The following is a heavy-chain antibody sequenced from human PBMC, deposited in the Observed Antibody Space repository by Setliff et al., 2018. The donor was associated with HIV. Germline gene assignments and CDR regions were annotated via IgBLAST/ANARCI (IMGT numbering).Heavy chain of an antibody. V-gene: IGHV1-18*01. CDR1: GYSFINYG. D-gene: IGHD1-26*01. CDR3: ARARLQGIVTAVGPRDNCLDP. Sequence: ASVKVSCKASGYSFINYGISWVRQAPGQGPEWTGWISPYTGNTDYAPRLLGRVTMTTDTSTSTAYLELRSLTSDDTAVYYCARARLQGIVTAVGPRDNCLDPWGQGTRVTVS. J-gene: IGHJ5*02. CDR2: ISPYTGNT.